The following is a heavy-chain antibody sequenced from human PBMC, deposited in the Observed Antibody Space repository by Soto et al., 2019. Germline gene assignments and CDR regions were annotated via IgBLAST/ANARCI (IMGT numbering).Heavy chain of an antibody. Sequence: PGGSLRLSCAASGLTFSSYAMNWVRQAPGKGLEWVSAISGGGDRLYYADSVKGRFTISRDNSKNTLYLQMNSLRAEDTALYYCVFGRFGVVITYFDYWGQGTLVTVSS. D-gene: IGHD3-3*01. V-gene: IGHV3-23*01. J-gene: IGHJ4*02. CDR1: GLTFSSYA. CDR3: VFGRFGVVITYFDY. CDR2: ISGGGDRL.